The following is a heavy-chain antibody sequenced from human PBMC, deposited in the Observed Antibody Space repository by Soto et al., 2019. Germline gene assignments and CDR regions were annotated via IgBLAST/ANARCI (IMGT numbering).Heavy chain of an antibody. D-gene: IGHD3-22*01. J-gene: IGHJ5*02. CDR1: GFTFSSYG. CDR3: ATFSGYYYDSSGYQPPWFDH. Sequence: QVQLVESGGGVVQPGRSLRLSCAASGFTFSSYGMHWVRQAPGKGLEWVAVISYDGSNKYYADSVKGRFTISRDNSKNTLYLQMNSLRAEDTAVYYCATFSGYYYDSSGYQPPWFDHWRQGTLVTVSS. CDR2: ISYDGSNK. V-gene: IGHV3-30*03.